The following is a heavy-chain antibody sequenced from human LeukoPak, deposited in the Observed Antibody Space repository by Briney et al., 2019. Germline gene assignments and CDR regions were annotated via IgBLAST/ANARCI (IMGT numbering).Heavy chain of an antibody. Sequence: GESLKISCKAYGYSFFSNYWIAWVRQMPGKGLEWMGILYPGDSDSRYSPSFQGQVTISADRSISTAYLHWSSLKVSDTAMYYCARASRDGYNQNFDYWGQRTLVTVSS. CDR1: GYSFFSNYW. D-gene: IGHD5-24*01. J-gene: IGHJ4*02. V-gene: IGHV5-51*01. CDR2: LYPGDSDS. CDR3: ARASRDGYNQNFDY.